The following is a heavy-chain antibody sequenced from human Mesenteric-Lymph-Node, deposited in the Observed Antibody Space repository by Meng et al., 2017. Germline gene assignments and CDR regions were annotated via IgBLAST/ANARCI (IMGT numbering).Heavy chain of an antibody. J-gene: IGHJ2*01. CDR1: GDSISSNNW. D-gene: IGHD2-15*01. V-gene: IGHV4-4*02. CDR3: ARGRGDIGEWYFDL. Sequence: QVQLQGPGPGLVKPSGTLSLTCAVSGDSISSNNWWSWVRQSPGKGLEWIGEIYHSGSTNYNPSLKSRVTISVDTSKNQFSLKLSSVTAADTAVYYCARGRGDIGEWYFDLWGRGTLVTVSS. CDR2: IYHSGST.